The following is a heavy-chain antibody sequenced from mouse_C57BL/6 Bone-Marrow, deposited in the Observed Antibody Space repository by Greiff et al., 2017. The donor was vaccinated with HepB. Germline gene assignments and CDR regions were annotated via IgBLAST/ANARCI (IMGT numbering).Heavy chain of an antibody. D-gene: IGHD2-3*01. CDR3: TRVREDGYYVGWFAY. V-gene: IGHV5-9-1*02. J-gene: IGHJ3*01. CDR2: ISSGGDYI. Sequence: EVQVVESGEGLVKPGGSLKLSCAASGFTFSSYAMSWVRQTPEKRLEWVAYISSGGDYIYYADTVKGRFTISRDNARNTLYLQMSSLKSEDTAMYYCTRVREDGYYVGWFAYWGQGTLVTVSA. CDR1: GFTFSSYA.